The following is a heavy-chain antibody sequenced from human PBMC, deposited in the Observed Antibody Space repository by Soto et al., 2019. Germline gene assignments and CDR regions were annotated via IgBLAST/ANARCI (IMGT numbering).Heavy chain of an antibody. Sequence: GGSLRLSCAASGFTFSNYGMHWVRQAPGKGLEGVAFIWYDGGNKYYAESVKGRFTISRDNSKNTLYLQMNSLRAEDTAVYYCARDGDVNTGFGKDYWGQGTLVTVSS. CDR1: GFTFSNYG. CDR2: IWYDGGNK. D-gene: IGHD3-16*01. J-gene: IGHJ4*02. V-gene: IGHV3-33*01. CDR3: ARDGDVNTGFGKDY.